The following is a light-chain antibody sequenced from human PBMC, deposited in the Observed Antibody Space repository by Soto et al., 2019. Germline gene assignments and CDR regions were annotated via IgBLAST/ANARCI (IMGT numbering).Light chain of an antibody. CDR2: DAS. V-gene: IGKV3-11*01. CDR1: QSVGRY. J-gene: IGKJ1*01. Sequence: EIVLTQSPAILSLSPGERATLSCRASQSVGRYLVWYQQKPGQAPSLLIYDASNRATSVPARFSGSGSGTDFPLTISSLESEDFAVYYCQHRNNWPWTLGQGTRVEIK. CDR3: QHRNNWPWT.